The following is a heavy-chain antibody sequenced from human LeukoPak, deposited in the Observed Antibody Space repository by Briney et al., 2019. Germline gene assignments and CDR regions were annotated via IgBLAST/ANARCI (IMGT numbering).Heavy chain of an antibody. CDR1: GYTFTGYY. D-gene: IGHD2-15*01. CDR2: INPSSGGT. Sequence: ASVKVSCKASGYTFTGYYMHWVRQAPGQGLEWMGWINPSSGGTNYAQKFQGRVTMTSDMSTTTVYMELSSLRSEDSAVYYCARDRERIWRRTYFDYWGQGTLVTVSS. CDR3: ARDRERIWRRTYFDY. V-gene: IGHV1-2*02. J-gene: IGHJ4*02.